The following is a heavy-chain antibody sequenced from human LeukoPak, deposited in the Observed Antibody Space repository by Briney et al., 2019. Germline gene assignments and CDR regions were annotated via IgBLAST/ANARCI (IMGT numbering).Heavy chain of an antibody. CDR1: GGSISSSSYY. D-gene: IGHD3-9*01. V-gene: IGHV4-39*07. J-gene: IGHJ4*02. CDR3: ARGGPLRYFDWLFTPFDY. Sequence: SETLSLTCTVSGGSISSSSYYWGWIRQPPGKGLEWIGSIYYSGSTYYHPSLKSRVTISVDTSKNQFSLKLSSVTAADTAVYYCARGGPLRYFDWLFTPFDYWGQGTLVTVSS. CDR2: IYYSGST.